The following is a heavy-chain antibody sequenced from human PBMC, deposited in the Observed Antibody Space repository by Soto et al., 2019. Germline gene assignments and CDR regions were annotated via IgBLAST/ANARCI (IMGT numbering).Heavy chain of an antibody. V-gene: IGHV1-69*13. CDR3: ARAGYCTNGVCYSSPY. J-gene: IGHJ4*02. Sequence: ASVKVSCKASGGTFSSYAISWVRQAPGQGLEWMGGIIPIFGTANYAQKFQGRVTITADESTSTAYMELSSLRSEDTAVYYCARAGYCTNGVCYSSPYWGQGTLVTVSS. D-gene: IGHD2-8*01. CDR1: GGTFSSYA. CDR2: IIPIFGTA.